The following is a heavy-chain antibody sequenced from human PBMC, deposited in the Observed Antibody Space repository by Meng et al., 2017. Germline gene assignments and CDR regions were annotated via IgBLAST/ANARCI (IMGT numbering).Heavy chain of an antibody. CDR3: ATHCTNGVCYSY. J-gene: IGHJ4*02. CDR2: RWYDGSNK. D-gene: IGHD2-8*01. CDR1: GFSFSIDG. Sequence: VQWVVCGGGVVWPGGCLTLSRAVSGFSFSIDGMCWVREAPGKGLELVSVRWYDGSNKYYADSVKGRFTICSANSKNTLYLKMNSLRAEETAVYYCATHCTNGVCYSYWGQGTLVTVSS. V-gene: IGHV3-33*08.